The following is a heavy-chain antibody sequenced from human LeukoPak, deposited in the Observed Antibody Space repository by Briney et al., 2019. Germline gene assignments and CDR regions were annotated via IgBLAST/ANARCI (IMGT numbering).Heavy chain of an antibody. J-gene: IGHJ4*02. CDR3: AKDRRGSYFGSPHFDY. CDR1: GFTFDDYA. CDR2: ISWNSGSI. Sequence: GGSLRLSCAASGFTFDDYAMHWVRQAPGKGLEWVSGISWNSGSIGYADSVKGRFTISRDNAKNSLYLQMNSLRAEDTALYYCAKDRRGSYFGSPHFDYWGQGTLVTVSS. D-gene: IGHD1-26*01. V-gene: IGHV3-9*01.